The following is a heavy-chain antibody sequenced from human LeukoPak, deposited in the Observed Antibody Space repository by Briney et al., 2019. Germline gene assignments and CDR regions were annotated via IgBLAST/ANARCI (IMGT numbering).Heavy chain of an antibody. D-gene: IGHD3-22*01. J-gene: IGHJ4*02. CDR2: ISGSGSST. Sequence: GGSLRLSCAASGFTFTSYAMNWVRQAPGKGLEWVSTISGSGSSTYYVDSVKGRFTISRDNSKNTLYLQMNSLRAEDTAVYYCAKDLGIVVVNFDYWGQGTLVTVSS. CDR1: GFTFTSYA. V-gene: IGHV3-23*01. CDR3: AKDLGIVVVNFDY.